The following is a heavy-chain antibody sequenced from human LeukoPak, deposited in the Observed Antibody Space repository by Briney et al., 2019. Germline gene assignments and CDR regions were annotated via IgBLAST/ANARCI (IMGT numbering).Heavy chain of an antibody. D-gene: IGHD3-9*01. CDR3: AKLYHLYDILTGYDFDY. J-gene: IGHJ4*02. CDR1: GFTFSSYA. CDR2: ISGSGGST. Sequence: PGGSLRLSCAASGFTFSSYAMSWVRQAPGKGLEWVSAISGSGGSTYYADSVKGRFTISRDNSKNTLYLQMNSLRAEDTAVYYCAKLYHLYDILTGYDFDYWGQGTLVTVSS. V-gene: IGHV3-23*01.